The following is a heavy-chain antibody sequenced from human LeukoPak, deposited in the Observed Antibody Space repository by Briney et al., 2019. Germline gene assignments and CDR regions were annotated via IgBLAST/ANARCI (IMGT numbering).Heavy chain of an antibody. D-gene: IGHD3-10*01. V-gene: IGHV1-2*06. J-gene: IGHJ4*02. CDR3: ARDFPQRYYYGSGSLSDY. CDR1: GYTFTGYY. CDR2: INPNSGGT. Sequence: ASVKVSCKASGYTFTGYYMHWVRQAPGQGLGWMGRINPNSGGTNYAQKFQGRVTMTRDTSISTAYMELSRLRSDDTAVYYCARDFPQRYYYGSGSLSDYWGQGTLVTVSS.